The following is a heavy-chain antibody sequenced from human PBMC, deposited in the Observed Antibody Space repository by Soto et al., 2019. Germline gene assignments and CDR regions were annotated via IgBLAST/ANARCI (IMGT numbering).Heavy chain of an antibody. CDR2: IYHSGST. CDR3: ASSHAGAHITAAVH. CDR1: GGSISSGGYS. D-gene: IGHD6-13*01. Sequence: QLQLQESGSGLVKPSQTLSLTCAVSGGSISSGGYSWSWIRQPPGKGLEWIGYIYHSGSTDYNPSLNIRVTISVDRSKNQFSLKLSSVTAADTAVYYCASSHAGAHITAAVHWGQGTLVTVSS. J-gene: IGHJ4*02. V-gene: IGHV4-30-2*01.